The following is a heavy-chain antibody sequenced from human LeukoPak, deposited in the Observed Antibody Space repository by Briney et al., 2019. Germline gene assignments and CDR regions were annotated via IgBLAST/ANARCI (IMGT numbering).Heavy chain of an antibody. CDR1: GYSLTNNW. D-gene: IGHD2-2*01. CDR2: IYPGDSDT. Sequence: GESLKISCKDSGYSLTNNWIGWVRQMPGKGLEWMGIIYPGDSDTRYSPSLQGQVTISADKSISTAYLQWSSLKASDTAIYYCARLLDCSTSNCYSLGYWGQGTLVTVSS. CDR3: ARLLDCSTSNCYSLGY. J-gene: IGHJ4*02. V-gene: IGHV5-51*01.